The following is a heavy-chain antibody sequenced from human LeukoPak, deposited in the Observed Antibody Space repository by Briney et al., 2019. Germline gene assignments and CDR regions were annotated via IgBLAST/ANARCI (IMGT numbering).Heavy chain of an antibody. J-gene: IGHJ4*02. Sequence: GGSLRLSCAASGFTFSSYWMSWVRQAPGKGLEWVAVISYDGSNKYYADSVKGRFTISRDNSKNTLYLQMNSLRAEDTAVYYCARDRGVRGIAVAGTVGYWGQGTLVTVSS. CDR2: ISYDGSNK. D-gene: IGHD6-19*01. CDR1: GFTFSSYW. V-gene: IGHV3-30-3*01. CDR3: ARDRGVRGIAVAGTVGY.